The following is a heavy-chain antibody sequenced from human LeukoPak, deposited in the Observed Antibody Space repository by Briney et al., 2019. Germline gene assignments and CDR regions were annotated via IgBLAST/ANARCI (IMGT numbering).Heavy chain of an antibody. CDR2: IKEDESEK. CDR1: GFTFSNYW. V-gene: IGHV3-7*01. CDR3: VRDFDY. Sequence: GGSLRLSCAASGFTFSNYWMSWVRQAPGNGPEWVANIKEDESEKNYVDSVKGRFTISRDSAKNSLYLQMNSLRAEDTAVYYCVRDFDYWGQGTLVTVSS. J-gene: IGHJ4*02.